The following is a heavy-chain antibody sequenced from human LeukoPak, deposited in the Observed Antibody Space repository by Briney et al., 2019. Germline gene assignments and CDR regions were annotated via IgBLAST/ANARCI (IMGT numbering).Heavy chain of an antibody. V-gene: IGHV3-7*01. J-gene: IGHJ4*02. Sequence: GGSLRLSCAASGLSFSNSWMSWVRQAPGKGLEWLAEINRDGSIRVYVDAVKGRFTISRDNADNSLYLHMNSLRGDDTAVYYCGRDPQNGAIDYWGQGTLVTVSS. CDR3: GRDPQNGAIDY. D-gene: IGHD4-17*01. CDR1: GLSFSNSW. CDR2: INRDGSIR.